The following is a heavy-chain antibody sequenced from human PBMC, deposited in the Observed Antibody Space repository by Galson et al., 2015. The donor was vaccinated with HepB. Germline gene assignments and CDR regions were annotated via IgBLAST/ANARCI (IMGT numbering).Heavy chain of an antibody. J-gene: IGHJ5*02. Sequence: SLRLSCAPSGFTFGDYGLHWVRQAPGKGLEWMALIRHNGAKKIYANSVRGRFSISRDNSKNILSLQMNNLGSEDTAIYYCAREARVAAPAAFDLWGPGILVTVSS. CDR2: IRHNGAKK. D-gene: IGHD6-13*01. V-gene: IGHV3-33*01. CDR3: AREARVAAPAAFDL. CDR1: GFTFGDYG.